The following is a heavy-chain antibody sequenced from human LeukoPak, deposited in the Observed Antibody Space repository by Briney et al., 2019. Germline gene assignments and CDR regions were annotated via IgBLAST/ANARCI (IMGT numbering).Heavy chain of an antibody. CDR1: GYTFTSYD. CDR2: MTPNSGNT. D-gene: IGHD3-10*01. V-gene: IGHV1-8*03. CDR3: ARVPTYYYGSGSRTNLFDP. J-gene: IGHJ5*02. Sequence: GASVTVSCTASGYTFTSYDINWVRQATGQGLGWMGWMTPNSGNTGYAQKFQGRVTITMNTSISPAYMELSSLRSEDTAVYYCARVPTYYYGSGSRTNLFDPWGQGTLVTVSS.